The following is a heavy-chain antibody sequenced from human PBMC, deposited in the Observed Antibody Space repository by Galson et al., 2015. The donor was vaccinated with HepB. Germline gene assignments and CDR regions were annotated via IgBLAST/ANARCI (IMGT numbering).Heavy chain of an antibody. CDR3: ARQGYYYGSGSYSLVDY. CDR1: GYSFTSYW. Sequence: QSGAEVKKPGESLKISCKGSGYSFTSYWIGWVRQMPGKGLEWMGIIYPGDSDTRYSPSFQGQVTISADKSISTAYLQWSSLKASDTAMYYCARQGYYYGSGSYSLVDYWGQGTLVTVSS. J-gene: IGHJ4*02. D-gene: IGHD3-10*01. CDR2: IYPGDSDT. V-gene: IGHV5-51*01.